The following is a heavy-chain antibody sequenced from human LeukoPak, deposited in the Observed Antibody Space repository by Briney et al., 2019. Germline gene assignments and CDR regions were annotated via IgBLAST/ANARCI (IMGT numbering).Heavy chain of an antibody. CDR1: GFTFSSYW. J-gene: IGHJ6*03. V-gene: IGHV3-74*01. CDR3: ARSINDSWNGYYGYYYMDV. D-gene: IGHD3-3*01. CDR2: INSDGSST. Sequence: GGSLRLSCAASGFTFSSYWMHWVRQAPGKGLVWVSRINSDGSSTSYADSVKGRFTISRDNAKNTLYLQMNSRRAEDTAVYYCARSINDSWNGYYGYYYMDVWGKGTTVTVSS.